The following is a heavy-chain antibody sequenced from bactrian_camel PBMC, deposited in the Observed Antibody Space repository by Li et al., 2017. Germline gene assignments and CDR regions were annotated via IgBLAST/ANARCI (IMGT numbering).Heavy chain of an antibody. CDR3: AAVPYLAGDVRRRRDVRCQLGRDYNY. D-gene: IGHD6*01. CDR1: SDRTLT. J-gene: IGHJ4*01. V-gene: IGHV3-2*01. CDR2: LYIYGQGP. Sequence: HVQLVESGGGSVQAGGSLRLVCRGISDRTLTMAWFRQALGKQREPVGSLYIYGQGPNYVDSVKGRFTISQDKAKNELHLQMNSLKVEDTAMYYCAAVPYLAGDVRRRRDVRCQLGRDYNYRGQGTQVTVS.